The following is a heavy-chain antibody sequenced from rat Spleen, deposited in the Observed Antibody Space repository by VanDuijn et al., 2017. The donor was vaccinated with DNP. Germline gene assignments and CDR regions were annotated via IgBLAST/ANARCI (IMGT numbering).Heavy chain of an antibody. CDR1: GFTFSNYG. Sequence: EVQLVESGGGLVQPGRSLKLSCAASGFTFSNYGMAWVRQAPTKGLEWVASITNSGGSTYYRDSVKGRFTISRDNAKSTLYLQMNSLGSEDMATYYCAKYSHIKRMWDYWGQGVTVTVSS. CDR3: AKYSHIKRMWDY. J-gene: IGHJ2*01. V-gene: IGHV5S13*01. D-gene: IGHD1-5*01. CDR2: ITNSGGST.